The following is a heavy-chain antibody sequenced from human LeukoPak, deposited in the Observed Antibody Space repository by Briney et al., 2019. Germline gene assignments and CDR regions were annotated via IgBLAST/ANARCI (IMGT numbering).Heavy chain of an antibody. CDR3: ARAGQYYDSSGYSFDY. J-gene: IGHJ4*02. V-gene: IGHV4-4*07. CDR2: IYSSGST. CDR1: GGSISSRH. Sequence: SETLSLTCIVSGGSISSRHWSWIRQPAGKGLEWIGHIYSSGSTNYNPSLKSRVTMSVDTSTNQFSLKLSSVTAADTAVYYCARAGQYYDSSGYSFDYWGQGTLVTVSS. D-gene: IGHD3-22*01.